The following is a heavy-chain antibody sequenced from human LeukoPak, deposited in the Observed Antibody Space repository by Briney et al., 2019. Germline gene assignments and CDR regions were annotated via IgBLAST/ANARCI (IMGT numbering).Heavy chain of an antibody. D-gene: IGHD4-11*01. Sequence: PGGSLRLSCAASGFTFSSYGMHWVRQAPGKGLEWVAVISYDGSNKYYADSVKGRFTISRDNSKNTLYLQMNSLRAEDTAVYYCITTERDRDYWGQGTLVTVSS. V-gene: IGHV3-30*03. CDR3: ITTERDRDY. CDR2: ISYDGSNK. CDR1: GFTFSSYG. J-gene: IGHJ4*02.